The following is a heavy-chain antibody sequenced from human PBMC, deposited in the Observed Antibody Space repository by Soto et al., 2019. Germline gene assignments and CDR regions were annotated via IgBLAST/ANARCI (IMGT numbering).Heavy chain of an antibody. CDR3: ARGRTYGDWSGCSCYNWFDP. D-gene: IGHD3-3*01. Sequence: EVQLVESGGGLVQPGRSLRLSCAASGFTFDDYAMLWVRQAPGKGLEWVSGISWDSGSTGYADSVKGRFTISRDNANNALYLQMNSLRTEDTALDYCARGRTYGDWSGCSCYNWFDPWGQGTLVTVSS. CDR1: GFTFDDYA. V-gene: IGHV3-9*01. J-gene: IGHJ5*02. CDR2: ISWDSGST.